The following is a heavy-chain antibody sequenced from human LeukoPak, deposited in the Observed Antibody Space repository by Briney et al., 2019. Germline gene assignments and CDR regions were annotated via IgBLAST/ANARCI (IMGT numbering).Heavy chain of an antibody. V-gene: IGHV3-30*02. CDR1: GFTFSSYG. CDR3: ARSPGGYSGPFAY. Sequence: GGSLRLSCAASGFTFSSYGMHWVRQAPGKGLEWVAFIRYDGSNKYYADSVKGRFTISRDNSKNTLYLQMNSLRAEDTAVYYCARSPGGYSGPFAYWGQGTLVTVSS. CDR2: IRYDGSNK. D-gene: IGHD5-12*01. J-gene: IGHJ4*02.